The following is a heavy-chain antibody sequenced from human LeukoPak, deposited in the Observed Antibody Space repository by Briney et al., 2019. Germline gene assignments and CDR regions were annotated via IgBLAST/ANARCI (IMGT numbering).Heavy chain of an antibody. D-gene: IGHD2-2*02. J-gene: IGHJ6*03. Sequence: GGSLRLSCAASGYTFSSYSMSWVRQAPGQGLEWIAYISSSSSTIYYADSVKGRFTISRDKAKNSLYLQMNSLRAEDTAVYYCARQTDLGYCSSTSCYTRYNYMDVWGKGTPVTVSS. CDR2: ISSSSSTI. CDR1: GYTFSSYS. CDR3: ARQTDLGYCSSTSCYTRYNYMDV. V-gene: IGHV3-48*01.